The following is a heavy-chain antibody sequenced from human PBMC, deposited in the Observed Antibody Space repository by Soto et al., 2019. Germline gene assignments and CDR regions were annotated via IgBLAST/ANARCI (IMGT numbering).Heavy chain of an antibody. Sequence: GGSLRLSCAASGFTFSSYGMHWVRQAPGKGLEWVAVISYDGSNKYYADSVKGRFTISRDNSKNTLYLQMNSLRAEDTAVYYCAKDPRWDTVTTSYFDYWGQGTLVTVSS. CDR3: AKDPRWDTVTTSYFDY. D-gene: IGHD4-17*01. CDR1: GFTFSSYG. CDR2: ISYDGSNK. J-gene: IGHJ4*02. V-gene: IGHV3-30*18.